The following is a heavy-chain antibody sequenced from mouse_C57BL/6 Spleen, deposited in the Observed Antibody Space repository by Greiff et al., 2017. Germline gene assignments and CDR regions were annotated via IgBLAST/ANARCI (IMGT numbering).Heavy chain of an antibody. CDR3: ARSHYYGSSYAMDY. CDR1: GSAFSSSW. Sequence: QVQLKESGPELVKPGASVKISCKASGSAFSSSWMNWVKQRPGKGLEWIGRIYPGDGDTNYNGKFKGKATLTADKSSSTAYMQLSSLTSEDSAVYFCARSHYYGSSYAMDYWGQGTSVTVSS. J-gene: IGHJ4*01. CDR2: IYPGDGDT. V-gene: IGHV1-82*01. D-gene: IGHD1-1*01.